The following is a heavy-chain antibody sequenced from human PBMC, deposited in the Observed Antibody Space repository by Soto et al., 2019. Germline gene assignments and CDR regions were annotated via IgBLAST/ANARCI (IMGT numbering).Heavy chain of an antibody. CDR1: GYTFTSYD. D-gene: IGHD3-3*01. Sequence: GASVKVSCTASGYTFTSYDINWVRQATGQGLEWMGWMNPNSGNTGYAQKFQGRVTMTRNTSISTAYMELSSLRSEDTAVYYCAREGGITIFGEDYYYYYMDVWGKGTTVTVSS. CDR2: MNPNSGNT. V-gene: IGHV1-8*01. J-gene: IGHJ6*03. CDR3: AREGGITIFGEDYYYYYMDV.